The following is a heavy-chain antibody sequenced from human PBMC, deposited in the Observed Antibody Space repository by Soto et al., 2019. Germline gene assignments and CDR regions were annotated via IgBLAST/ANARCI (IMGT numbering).Heavy chain of an antibody. CDR3: ASLDTVTKSFDY. CDR1: SDSISSYY. CDR2: IYHSGST. D-gene: IGHD4-17*01. V-gene: IGHV4-59*12. J-gene: IGHJ4*02. Sequence: SETLSLTSTVSSDSISSYYWLWIRQPPGKGLEWIGEIYHSGSTNYNPSLKSRVTISVDKSKNQFSLKLSSVTAAVTAVYYCASLDTVTKSFDYWGQGTLVTVSP.